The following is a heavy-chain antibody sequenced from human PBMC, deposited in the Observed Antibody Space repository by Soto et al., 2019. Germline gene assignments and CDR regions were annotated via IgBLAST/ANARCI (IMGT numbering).Heavy chain of an antibody. V-gene: IGHV4-30-4*02. Sequence: PSETLSLTCTVSGGSISSGDYYWSWIRQPPGKGPEWIGYIYYSGSTYYNPSLKSRVTISVDTSKNQFSLKLSSVTAADTAVDYCARVRGRSCPHNWFDSWGQGTMVTVCS. CDR3: ARVRGRSCPHNWFDS. J-gene: IGHJ5*01. D-gene: IGHD6-13*01. CDR1: GGSISSGDYY. CDR2: IYYSGST.